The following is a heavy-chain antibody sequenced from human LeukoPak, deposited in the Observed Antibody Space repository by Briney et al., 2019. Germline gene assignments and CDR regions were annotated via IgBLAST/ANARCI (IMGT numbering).Heavy chain of an antibody. Sequence: PGGSLRLSCAASGFTFSSYAMHWVRQAPGKGLEYVSGINSNGGSTYYINSVKGRFTISRDNSKNTLYLQMNSLRAEDTAVYYCAKDYGDYGGFFDYWGQGTLVTVSS. D-gene: IGHD4-17*01. CDR1: GFTFSSYA. J-gene: IGHJ4*02. CDR2: INSNGGST. V-gene: IGHV3-64*01. CDR3: AKDYGDYGGFFDY.